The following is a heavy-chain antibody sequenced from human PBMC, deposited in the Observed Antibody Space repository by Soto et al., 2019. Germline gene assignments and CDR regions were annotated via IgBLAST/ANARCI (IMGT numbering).Heavy chain of an antibody. Sequence: PSETLSLTCTVSGGSVSSGSYYWSWIRQPPGKGLEWIGYIYYSGSTNYNPSLKSRVTIPVDTSKNQFSLKLSSVTAADTAVYYCATSDFTGTNYGMDVWGQGTTVTVSS. J-gene: IGHJ6*02. D-gene: IGHD3-3*01. CDR2: IYYSGST. CDR3: ATSDFTGTNYGMDV. V-gene: IGHV4-61*01. CDR1: GGSVSSGSYY.